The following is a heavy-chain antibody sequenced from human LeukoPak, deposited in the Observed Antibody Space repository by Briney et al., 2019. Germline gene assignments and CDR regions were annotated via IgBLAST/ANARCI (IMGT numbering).Heavy chain of an antibody. CDR2: INHSGST. CDR3: ARGPDCSGGSCTDRPFDY. CDR1: GGSFRGYY. D-gene: IGHD2-15*01. J-gene: IGHJ4*02. V-gene: IGHV4-34*01. Sequence: SETLSLTCAVYGGSFRGYYWSWIRQPPGKGLEWMGEINHSGSTNSNPSLQSRVTISIDTSKNQFSLNLSSVTAADTAVYYCARGPDCSGGSCTDRPFDYWDQGTLVTVSS.